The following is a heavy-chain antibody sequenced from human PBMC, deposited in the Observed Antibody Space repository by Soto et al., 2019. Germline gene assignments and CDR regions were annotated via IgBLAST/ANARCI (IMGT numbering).Heavy chain of an antibody. CDR3: ARGYDYIWGSYRVDYYYFGLNV. J-gene: IGHJ6*02. V-gene: IGHV1-3*01. CDR2: LNAGNGDT. D-gene: IGHD3-16*02. CDR1: GYTFPRYA. Sequence: ASVKVSCKASGYTFPRYAIHWVRPAPGQRLEWMGWLNAGNGDTKYSQKSQDRLTITRDTSASTAYMELSSLRSEDTAVYFCARGYDYIWGSYRVDYYYFGLNVWGQGTTVTVSS.